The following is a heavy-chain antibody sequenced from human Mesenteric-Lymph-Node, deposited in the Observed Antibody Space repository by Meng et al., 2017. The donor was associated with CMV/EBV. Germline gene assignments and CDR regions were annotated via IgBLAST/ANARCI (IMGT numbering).Heavy chain of an antibody. J-gene: IGHJ6*02. D-gene: IGHD4-11*01. CDR1: GFTFSLYP. CDR3: ARPKGLQNYYYYGMDV. CDR2: ISYDGTNE. Sequence: GESLKISCAASGFTFSLYPMHWVRQAPGKGLEWVALISYDGTNEFYTDSVKGRFTISRDNSRNTLYLQMNSLRPDDTAVYFCARPKGLQNYYYYGMDVWSQGTTVTVSS. V-gene: IGHV3-30-3*01.